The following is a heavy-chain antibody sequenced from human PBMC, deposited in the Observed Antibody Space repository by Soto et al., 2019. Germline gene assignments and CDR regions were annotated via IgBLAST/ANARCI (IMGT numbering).Heavy chain of an antibody. CDR3: AKGRYSGYDPGPHYYYYGMDV. CDR2: ISGSGGST. D-gene: IGHD5-12*01. J-gene: IGHJ6*02. CDR1: GFTFSSYA. V-gene: IGHV3-23*01. Sequence: EVQLLESGGGLVQPGGSLRLSCAASGFTFSSYAMSWVRQAPGKGLEWVSAISGSGGSTYYADSVKGRFTISRDNSKNSLYLQMNSLRAEDTAVYYCAKGRYSGYDPGPHYYYYGMDVWGQGTTVTVSS.